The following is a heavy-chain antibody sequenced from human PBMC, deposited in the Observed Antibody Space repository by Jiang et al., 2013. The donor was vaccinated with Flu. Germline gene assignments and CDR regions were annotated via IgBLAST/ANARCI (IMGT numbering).Heavy chain of an antibody. D-gene: IGHD6-6*01. CDR1: GYTFTNNA. CDR2: INGNTGNP. J-gene: IGHJ6*01. CDR3: ARGVSSGDYG. Sequence: QSGSELKKPGASVKVSCKASGYTFTNNAIDWLRQAPGQGLEWMGWINGNTGNPTYAPGXTGRFVFSLDTSVSTAYLQISSLEAEDTAVYYCARGVSSGDYG. V-gene: IGHV7-4-1*02.